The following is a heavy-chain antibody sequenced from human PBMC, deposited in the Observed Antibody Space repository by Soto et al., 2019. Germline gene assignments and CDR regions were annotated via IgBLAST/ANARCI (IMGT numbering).Heavy chain of an antibody. CDR3: ARGDYDFWSGYGYFGVDV. J-gene: IGHJ6*02. CDR1: GGTFSSYT. Sequence: SVKVSCKASGGTFSSYTFSWVRQAPGQGLEWMGGIIPLFGTANYAQKFQGRVTITADESTSTAYMELSSLRSEDTAVYYCARGDYDFWSGYGYFGVDVWGQGTTVTVSS. CDR2: IIPLFGTA. V-gene: IGHV1-69*13. D-gene: IGHD3-3*01.